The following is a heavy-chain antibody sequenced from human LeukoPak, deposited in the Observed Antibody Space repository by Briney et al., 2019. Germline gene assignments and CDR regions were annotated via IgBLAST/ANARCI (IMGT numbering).Heavy chain of an antibody. CDR2: INSDGSST. CDR3: ARDLSYYGSGSYYMAYYFDY. D-gene: IGHD3-10*01. J-gene: IGHJ4*02. V-gene: IGHV3-74*01. CDR1: GFTFSSYW. Sequence: GGSLRLSCAASGFTFSSYWMHCVRHAPGKGLVWVSRINSDGSSTSYADSVKGRFTISRDNAKNSLYLQMNSLRAEDTAVYYCARDLSYYGSGSYYMAYYFDYWGQGTLVTVSS.